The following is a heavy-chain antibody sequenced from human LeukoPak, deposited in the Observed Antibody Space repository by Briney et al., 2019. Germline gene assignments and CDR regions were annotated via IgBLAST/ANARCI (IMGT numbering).Heavy chain of an antibody. CDR2: ISSGSSTI. Sequence: GGSLRLSCAGTGFTFSNYDMSWVRQAPGKGLEWVSYISSGSSTIYYADSVRGRFTISRDNAKNSLYLQMNSLRAEDTAVYYCARVDIAAAGDFDYWGQGTLVTVSS. V-gene: IGHV3-48*04. J-gene: IGHJ4*02. CDR1: GFTFSNYD. D-gene: IGHD6-13*01. CDR3: ARVDIAAAGDFDY.